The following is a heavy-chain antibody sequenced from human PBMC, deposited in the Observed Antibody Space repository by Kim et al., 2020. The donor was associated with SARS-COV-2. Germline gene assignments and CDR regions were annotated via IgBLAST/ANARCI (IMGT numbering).Heavy chain of an antibody. J-gene: IGHJ3*02. CDR3: ARARVTMIVVVQAFDI. Sequence: SETLSLTCTVSGGSISSGGYYWSWIRQHPGKGLEWIGYIYYSGSTYYNPSLKSRVTIPVDTSKNQFSLKLSSVTAADTAVYYCARARVTMIVVVQAFDIWGQGTMVTVSS. CDR1: GGSISSGGYY. D-gene: IGHD3-22*01. V-gene: IGHV4-31*03. CDR2: IYYSGST.